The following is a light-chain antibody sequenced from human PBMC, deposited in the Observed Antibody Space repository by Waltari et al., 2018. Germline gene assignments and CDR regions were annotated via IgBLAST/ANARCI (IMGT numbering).Light chain of an antibody. CDR2: GAS. Sequence: EIILTQSPGTLSFSPGERATLSCRASKSVSGSNLVWYQQKPGQAPRLLIYGASSRATGIPDRFSGSGSGTDFTLTISRLEPEDFAIYYCQEYATRTFGQGTKVEIK. V-gene: IGKV3-20*01. CDR3: QEYATRT. CDR1: KSVSGSN. J-gene: IGKJ1*01.